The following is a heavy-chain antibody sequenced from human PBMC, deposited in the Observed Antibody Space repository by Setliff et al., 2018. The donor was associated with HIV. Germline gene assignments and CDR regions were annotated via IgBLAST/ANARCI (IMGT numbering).Heavy chain of an antibody. V-gene: IGHV4-34*01. CDR1: GESFNTYF. D-gene: IGHD5-12*01. Sequence: PSETLSLTCAVYGESFNTYFWSWIRQPPGKGLEWIGQINHSGSTNYNPSLRSRVTISIGTSKNQFSLKLSSVTAADTAVYFCARGGGYSGSDSQPFDYWGQGSQVTSPQ. CDR2: INHSGST. J-gene: IGHJ4*02. CDR3: ARGGGYSGSDSQPFDY.